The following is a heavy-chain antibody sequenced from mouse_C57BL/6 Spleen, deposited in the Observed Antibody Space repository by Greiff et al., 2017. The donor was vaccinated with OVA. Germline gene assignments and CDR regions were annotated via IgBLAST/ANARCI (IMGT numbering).Heavy chain of an antibody. J-gene: IGHJ2*01. Sequence: VQLQQPGAELVKPGASVKMSCKASGYTFTSYWITWVKQRPGQGLEWIGDIYPGSGSTNYNEKFKSKATLTVDKSSSTAYMQLKSLTSEDSAVYYCARSSSSYYFDYWGQGTTLTVSS. CDR1: GYTFTSYW. D-gene: IGHD1-2*01. CDR3: ARSSSSYYFDY. V-gene: IGHV1-55*01. CDR2: IYPGSGST.